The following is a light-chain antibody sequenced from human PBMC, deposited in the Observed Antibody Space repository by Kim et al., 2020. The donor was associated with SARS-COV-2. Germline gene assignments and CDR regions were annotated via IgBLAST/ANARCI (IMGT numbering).Light chain of an antibody. J-gene: IGLJ1*01. CDR1: NIGSKS. V-gene: IGLV3-21*03. CDR3: QVWDSGSDHYV. CDR2: DDG. Sequence: GKTASISCGGNNIGSKSVHWYQQRPGHAPILVIFDDGDRPSGIPERFSGSSSGDTATLTISRVEAGDEADYYCQVWDSGSDHYVFGTGTKVTVL.